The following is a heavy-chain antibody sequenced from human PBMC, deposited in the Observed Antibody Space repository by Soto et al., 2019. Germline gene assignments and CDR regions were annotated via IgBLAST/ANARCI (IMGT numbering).Heavy chain of an antibody. CDR2: IYWDDDK. CDR1: GFSLSSTRMA. V-gene: IGHV2-5*02. J-gene: IGHJ4*02. Sequence: QITLKESGPTLVKPTQTLTLTCTFSGFSLSSTRMAVGWIRQPPGKALEWLALIYWDDDKRYSPFLKSRLTITKDTSKNQVFLTMSNMDPVDTARYYCAHIVVAGLGYYLDYWGQVTLCTVSS. D-gene: IGHD6-19*01. CDR3: AHIVVAGLGYYLDY.